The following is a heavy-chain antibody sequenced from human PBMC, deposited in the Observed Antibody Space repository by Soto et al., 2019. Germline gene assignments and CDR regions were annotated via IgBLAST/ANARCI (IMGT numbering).Heavy chain of an antibody. J-gene: IGHJ4*02. D-gene: IGHD1-26*01. CDR3: ARWNDGTYDY. V-gene: IGHV4-39*01. CDR1: GGSIIGTNYY. Sequence: PSETLSLTCTVSGGSIIGTNYYWAWIRQPPGRGLEWIGSIYHSGSTYYSPSLKSRVTISVDTSKSQFSLNLRSVTAPDTALYYCARWNDGTYDYWGQGTLVTVSS. CDR2: IYHSGST.